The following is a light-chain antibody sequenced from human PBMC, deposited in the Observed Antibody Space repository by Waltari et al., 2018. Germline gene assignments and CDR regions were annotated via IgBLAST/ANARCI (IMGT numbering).Light chain of an antibody. CDR3: MQALQTPWT. CDR2: LGS. V-gene: IGKV2-28*01. Sequence: IVMTQSPLSLPVTPGEPASISCRSSRSLLHSNEQNYLDWYFQKPGQSPQLLIYLGSNRASGVPDRFSGSGSGTDFTLQISRVEAEDVGIYFCMQALQTPWTFGQGTKVEIK. J-gene: IGKJ1*01. CDR1: RSLLHSNEQNY.